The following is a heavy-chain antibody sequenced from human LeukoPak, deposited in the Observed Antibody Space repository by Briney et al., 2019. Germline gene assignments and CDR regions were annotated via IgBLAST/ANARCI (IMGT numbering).Heavy chain of an antibody. CDR1: GFTFSSYW. J-gene: IGHJ4*02. V-gene: IGHV3-74*01. D-gene: IGHD6-19*01. CDR2: INSDGYSI. Sequence: GGSLRLSCAASGFTFSSYWMHWVRQAPGKGLVWVSRINSDGYSISYADSVKGRFTISRDNAKNTLYLQMNSLKAEDTAVYYCARGEAVGGTDYCGQGTQVTVSS. CDR3: ARGEAVGGTDY.